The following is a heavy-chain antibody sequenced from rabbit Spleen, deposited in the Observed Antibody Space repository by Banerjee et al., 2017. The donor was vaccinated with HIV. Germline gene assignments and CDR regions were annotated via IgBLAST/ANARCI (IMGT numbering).Heavy chain of an antibody. V-gene: IGHV1S45*01. CDR1: GVSFSLSSY. D-gene: IGHD8-1*01. CDR3: ARDTGTSFSTYGMDL. J-gene: IGHJ6*01. CDR2: IASGSSGYT. Sequence: QERLVESGGGLVKPEGSLKLSCTASGVSFSLSSYMCWVRQAPGKGLEWIACIASGSSGYTYSATWATGRFTISKTSSTTVTLQMTSLTAADTATYFCARDTGTSFSTYGMDLWGPGTLVTVS.